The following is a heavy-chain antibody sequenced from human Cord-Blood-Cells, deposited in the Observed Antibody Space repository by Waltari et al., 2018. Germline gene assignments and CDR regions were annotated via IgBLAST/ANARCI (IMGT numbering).Heavy chain of an antibody. CDR2: VTPRGGST. J-gene: IGHJ3*02. CDR1: GYTFTSYY. CDR3: ARGGIAARAFDI. V-gene: IGHV1-46*03. D-gene: IGHD6-6*01. Sequence: QVQLVQSGAEVKKPGASVKVSCKASGYTFTSYYMHWVRQAPGQGLEWMGIVTPRGGSTSYAQKFQGRVTMTRDTSTSTVYMELSSLRSEDTAVYYCARGGIAARAFDIWGQGTMVTVSS.